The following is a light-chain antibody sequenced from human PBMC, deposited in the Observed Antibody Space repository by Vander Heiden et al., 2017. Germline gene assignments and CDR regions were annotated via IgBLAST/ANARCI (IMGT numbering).Light chain of an antibody. Sequence: QSTLTQPPSASGSPAQSVSLSSTGTSSDVGGYNYVAWYQQHPGKAPKLMIYEVSKRPSGVPARFSGSKSGNTASLTVSGLQAEDEADYYCSAYAGSNNWVFGGGTKLTVL. CDR1: SSDVGGYNY. J-gene: IGLJ3*02. V-gene: IGLV2-8*01. CDR3: SAYAGSNNWV. CDR2: EVS.